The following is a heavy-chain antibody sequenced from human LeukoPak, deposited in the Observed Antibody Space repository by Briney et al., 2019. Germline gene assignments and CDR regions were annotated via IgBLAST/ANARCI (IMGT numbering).Heavy chain of an antibody. CDR3: AKTNGFPNWFGP. CDR1: GFTFSDYA. V-gene: IGHV3-23*01. Sequence: GGSLRLSCAASGFTFSDYAMGWVRQAPGKGLDWISTIQANGDDSYYADSVKGRFSISRDNSKNTLSLQMNSLRAEDTAIYYCAKTNGFPNWFGPWGQGTLVTVSS. D-gene: IGHD2-8*01. J-gene: IGHJ5*02. CDR2: IQANGDDS.